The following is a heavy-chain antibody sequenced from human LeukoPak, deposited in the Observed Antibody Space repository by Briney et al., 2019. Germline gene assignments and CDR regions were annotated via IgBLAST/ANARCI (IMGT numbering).Heavy chain of an antibody. D-gene: IGHD1-26*01. CDR3: ARDHGWDPSLSEGYMAV. V-gene: IGHV3-30*04. Sequence: GRSLRLSCAASRFTLSSNAMHWVRQAPGKGLEGVAVLSYVGRNKYYADFAKGRFSISRDNSKDPLYLQVNSLRLRDPTTSYCARDHGWDPSLSEGYMAVWGQGTTFIVSS. CDR2: LSYVGRNK. J-gene: IGHJ6*03. CDR1: RFTLSSNA.